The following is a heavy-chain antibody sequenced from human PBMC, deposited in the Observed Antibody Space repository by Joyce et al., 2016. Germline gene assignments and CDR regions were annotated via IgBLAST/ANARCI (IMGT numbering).Heavy chain of an antibody. J-gene: IGHJ3*02. Sequence: VQLVQSGAEVKKPGSSVKVSCKVSGGNFYDYTITWVRQAPGQGLEWMGRFIPIVGVVNYARKFRGRVALTADKSTATAYLELNSLRLDDTAMFFCTRGRIEYSKTFNAYDIWGQGTMVTVSS. CDR2: FIPIVGVV. D-gene: IGHD2/OR15-2a*01. V-gene: IGHV1-69*04. CDR1: GGNFYDYT. CDR3: TRGRIEYSKTFNAYDI.